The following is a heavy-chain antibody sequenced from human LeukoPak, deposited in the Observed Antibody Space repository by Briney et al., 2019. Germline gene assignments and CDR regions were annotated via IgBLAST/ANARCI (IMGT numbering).Heavy chain of an antibody. CDR2: INPNSGGT. J-gene: IGHJ3*02. CDR3: ARPTSPMIVRDAFDI. CDR1: GYTFSGYY. V-gene: IGHV1-2*02. Sequence: ASVKVSCKTSGYTFSGYYMHWVRQAPGQGLEWMGWINPNSGGTNYAQKFQGRVTMTRDMSTSTVYMELSSLRSEDTAVYYCARPTSPMIVRDAFDIWGQGTMVTVSS. D-gene: IGHD3-22*01.